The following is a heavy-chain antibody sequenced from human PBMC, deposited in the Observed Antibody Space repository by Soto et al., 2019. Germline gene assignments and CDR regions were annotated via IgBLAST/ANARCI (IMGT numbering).Heavy chain of an antibody. D-gene: IGHD3-3*01. CDR1: GLTFSRYG. CDR3: AKSHEWPNRYFDY. V-gene: IGHV3-23*01. J-gene: IGHJ4*02. Sequence: GGSLTLSCAASGLTFSRYGMVWVRQSPGKGLEWVSTITANSGSTAYGDSVKGRFTISRDNSKSTLYLQMNSLRVEDTAAYYCAKSHEWPNRYFDYWGQGTLGTVSS. CDR2: ITANSGST.